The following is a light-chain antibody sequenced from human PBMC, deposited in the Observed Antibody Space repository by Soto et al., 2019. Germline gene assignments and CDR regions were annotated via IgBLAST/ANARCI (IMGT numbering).Light chain of an antibody. CDR1: QSVSNY. CDR2: DAS. V-gene: IGKV3-11*01. CDR3: QQFNNYPLT. J-gene: IGKJ5*01. Sequence: ENVLTQSPATLSLSPGERATLSCRASQSVSNYVAWYQQKPGQAPRLLIYDASNRATGVPARFSGSGSGTDFTLTISSLEPEDFAVYYCQQFNNYPLTFGQGTRLEIK.